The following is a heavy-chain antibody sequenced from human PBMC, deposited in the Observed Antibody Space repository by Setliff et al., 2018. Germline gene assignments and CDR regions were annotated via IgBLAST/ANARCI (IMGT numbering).Heavy chain of an antibody. CDR3: ARVKAPALYYYMDV. CDR2: IIPIFGTA. V-gene: IGHV1-69*13. J-gene: IGHJ6*03. Sequence: SVKVSCKASGGTFSSYAISWVRQAPGQGLEWMGGIIPIFGTANYAQKFQGRVTITADESTSTAYMELSRLRSDDTAVYYCARVKAPALYYYMDVWGKGTTVTVSS. CDR1: GGTFSSYA. D-gene: IGHD3-16*02.